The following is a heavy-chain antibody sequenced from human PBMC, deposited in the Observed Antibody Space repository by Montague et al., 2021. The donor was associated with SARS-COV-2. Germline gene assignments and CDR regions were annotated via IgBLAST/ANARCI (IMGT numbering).Heavy chain of an antibody. V-gene: IGHV4-39*01. CDR3: ARQTIYRYFDCLTSFVGMGV. Sequence: SETLSLTCTVSGGSISSSSYYWGWIRQPPGKGLEWIGSIYYSGSTYYNPSLKSRVTISVDTSKNQFSLKLSSVTAADTAVYYCARQTIYRYFDCLTSFVGMGVWGQGTTVTVSS. CDR1: GGSISSSSYY. CDR2: IYYSGST. D-gene: IGHD3-9*01. J-gene: IGHJ6*02.